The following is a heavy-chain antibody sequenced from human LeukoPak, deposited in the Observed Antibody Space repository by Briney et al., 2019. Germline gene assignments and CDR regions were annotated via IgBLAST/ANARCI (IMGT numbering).Heavy chain of an antibody. CDR2: ISGRGEAI. CDR1: GFTFSNHN. V-gene: IGHV3-48*01. J-gene: IGHJ4*02. CDR3: ARETSARGVSTH. Sequence: GGSLRLSCAASGFTFSNHNMDWVRQAPGKGLEWISYISGRGEAIFYADSVQGRFTISRDNAKNSIYLQMNGLTAEDTAVYYCARETSARGVSTHWGQGTLVTVSS. D-gene: IGHD3-10*01.